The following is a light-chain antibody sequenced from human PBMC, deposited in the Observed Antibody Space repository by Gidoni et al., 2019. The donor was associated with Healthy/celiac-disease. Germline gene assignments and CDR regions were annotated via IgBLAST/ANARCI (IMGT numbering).Light chain of an antibody. V-gene: IGKV1-9*01. CDR3: QQLNSYPIT. CDR1: QGMSSY. Sequence: DIQFTQTPSVLSASVGDRVTITCRASQGMSSYLAWYQQKPGKAPKLLIYAASTWQSGVPSRFSGSGSGTEFTLTISSLQPEDFATYYCQQLNSYPITFGQXTRLEIK. CDR2: AAS. J-gene: IGKJ5*01.